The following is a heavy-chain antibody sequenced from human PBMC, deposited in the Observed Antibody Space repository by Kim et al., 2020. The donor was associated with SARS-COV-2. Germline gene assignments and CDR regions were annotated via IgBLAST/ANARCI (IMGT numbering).Heavy chain of an antibody. Sequence: SETLSLTCAVYGDPVNGYYWSWIRQPPGKGLEWIGEINYDRSTNYKPSLKSRVTMSLDSSKSQFSLRLTSLTAADTAVYYCARCRYFDWLFHQSPHYFD. D-gene: IGHD3-9*01. J-gene: IGHJ4*01. CDR1: GDPVNGYY. CDR3: ARCRYFDWLFHQSPHYFD. V-gene: IGHV4-34*01. CDR2: INYDRST.